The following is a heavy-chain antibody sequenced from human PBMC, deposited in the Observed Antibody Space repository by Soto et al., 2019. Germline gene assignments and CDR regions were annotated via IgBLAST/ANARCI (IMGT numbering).Heavy chain of an antibody. Sequence: PGGSLTLSRAASGFTFSGSAMHWVRQASGKGLEWVGRIRSKANSYATAYAASVKGRFTISRDDSKNTAYLQMNSLKTEDTAVYYCTTYPLYYDIWTGYSHLDYWGQVTLVTVSS. J-gene: IGHJ4*02. V-gene: IGHV3-73*01. CDR2: IRSKANSYAT. CDR1: GFTFSGSA. D-gene: IGHD3-9*01. CDR3: TTYPLYYDIWTGYSHLDY.